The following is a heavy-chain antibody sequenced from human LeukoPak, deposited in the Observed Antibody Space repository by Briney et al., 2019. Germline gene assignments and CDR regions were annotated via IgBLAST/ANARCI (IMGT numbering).Heavy chain of an antibody. CDR1: GFTFSSYG. D-gene: IGHD3-22*01. V-gene: IGHV3-30*02. CDR2: IRYDGSNK. CDR3: AIPITPTYYYDSSGYLGY. Sequence: GGSLRLSCAASGFTFSSYGMHWVRQAPGKGLEWVAFIRYDGSNKYYADSVKGRFTISRDNSKNTLYLQMNSLRAEDTAVYYCAIPITPTYYYDSSGYLGYWGQGTLVTVSS. J-gene: IGHJ4*02.